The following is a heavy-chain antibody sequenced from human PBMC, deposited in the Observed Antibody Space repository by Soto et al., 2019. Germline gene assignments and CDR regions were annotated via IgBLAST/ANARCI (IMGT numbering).Heavy chain of an antibody. J-gene: IGHJ4*02. CDR2: ISGSGGST. D-gene: IGHD3-10*01. V-gene: IGHV3-23*01. CDR3: AKASGWFGEFDY. Sequence: EVQLLESGGGLVQPGVSLRLSCAASGFTFSSYAMSWVRQAPGKGLEWVSAISGSGGSTYYADSVKGRFTISRDNSKNTLYLQMNSLRAEDTAVYYCAKASGWFGEFDYWGQGTLVTVSS. CDR1: GFTFSSYA.